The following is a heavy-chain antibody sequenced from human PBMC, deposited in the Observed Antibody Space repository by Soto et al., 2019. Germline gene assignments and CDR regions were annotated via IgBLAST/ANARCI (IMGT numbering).Heavy chain of an antibody. Sequence: QVQLVQSGAELKKPGASVKVSCKASGYTFTNYGISWVRQAPGQGFEWMGWINTYHGNTKYAQKLQGRVTMTKDTATSTAYMELTSLRSDDTAVYYCARSPGYSASWGYFYYGMKIWGQGTTVIVSS. CDR2: INTYHGNT. J-gene: IGHJ6*02. D-gene: IGHD6-13*01. CDR1: GYTFTNYG. CDR3: ARSPGYSASWGYFYYGMKI. V-gene: IGHV1-18*01.